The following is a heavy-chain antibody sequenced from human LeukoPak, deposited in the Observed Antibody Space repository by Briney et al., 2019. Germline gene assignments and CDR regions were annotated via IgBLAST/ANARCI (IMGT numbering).Heavy chain of an antibody. D-gene: IGHD3-10*01. V-gene: IGHV1-46*01. J-gene: IGHJ5*02. CDR1: GYTFTSYY. CDR2: INPSGGST. Sequence: GASVTVSCKASGYTFTSYYMHWVRQAPGQGLEWMGIINPSGGSTSYAQKFQGRVTMTRDTSTSTVYMELSSLRPEDTAAYYCASEKDGSGSYYNWFGPWGQGTLVTVSS. CDR3: ASEKDGSGSYYNWFGP.